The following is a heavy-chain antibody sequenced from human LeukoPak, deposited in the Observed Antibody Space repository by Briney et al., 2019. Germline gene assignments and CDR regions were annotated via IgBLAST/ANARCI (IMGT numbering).Heavy chain of an antibody. V-gene: IGHV3-23*01. CDR2: ISGSTTNT. Sequence: GGSLRLSCAASGFTFSDFAMSWVRQAPGKGLDWVSAISGSTTNTHYADSVKGRFTISRDTSKNTLYLQMNSLRVEDTAVYYCAKDLVGASGYWGQGTLVTVSS. J-gene: IGHJ4*02. D-gene: IGHD1-26*01. CDR3: AKDLVGASGY. CDR1: GFTFSDFA.